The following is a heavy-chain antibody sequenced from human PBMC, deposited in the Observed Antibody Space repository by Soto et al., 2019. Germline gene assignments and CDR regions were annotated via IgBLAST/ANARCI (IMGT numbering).Heavy chain of an antibody. CDR3: AKDVEERRTRYGVDY. J-gene: IGHJ4*02. V-gene: IGHV3-23*01. Sequence: PGWSLRLSCAASGFTFGSYAMSWVRHAPGKGLEWVSHISGSGDNTYYANSVRGRFTISRDNSKNTLYLQMNSLRVEDTALYYCAKDVEERRTRYGVDYWAQGTLVTVSS. D-gene: IGHD2-2*01. CDR1: GFTFGSYA. CDR2: ISGSGDNT.